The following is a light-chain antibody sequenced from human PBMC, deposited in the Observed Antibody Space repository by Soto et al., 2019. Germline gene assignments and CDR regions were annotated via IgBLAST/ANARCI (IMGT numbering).Light chain of an antibody. CDR1: QSLLHSSGHNY. J-gene: IGKJ3*01. V-gene: IGKV2-28*01. Sequence: DIVMTQSPLYLPVTPGEPASISCRSSQSLLHSSGHNYLHWYLQKPGQSPHLLIYLGSHRASGVPDRLSGSGSGTDFTLKISRVEAEDVGVYYCMQALQTPVFGPGTKVDIK. CDR3: MQALQTPV. CDR2: LGS.